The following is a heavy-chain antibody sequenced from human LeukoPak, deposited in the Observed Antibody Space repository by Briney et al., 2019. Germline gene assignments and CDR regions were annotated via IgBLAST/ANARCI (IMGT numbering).Heavy chain of an antibody. J-gene: IGHJ4*02. D-gene: IGHD1-1*01. CDR1: GFTFSYYG. CDR3: VKRWTGTTIGQQDY. CDR2: ISYDGSNK. V-gene: IGHV3-30*18. Sequence: PGGSLRLSCAASGFTFSYYGMHWVRQAPGKGLGWVAVISYDGSNKYYADSVKGRFTISRDNSKNTLYLRMNSLRAEDMAVYYCVKRWTGTTIGQQDYWGQGTLVTVSS.